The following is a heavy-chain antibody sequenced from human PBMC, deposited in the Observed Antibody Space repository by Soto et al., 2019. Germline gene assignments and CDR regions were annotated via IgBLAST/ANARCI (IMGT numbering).Heavy chain of an antibody. J-gene: IGHJ6*02. V-gene: IGHV1-2*04. CDR2: IHPSNGGT. CDR1: GYSFTGNS. Sequence: ASVKVSCKASGYSFTGNSIHWVRQAPGQGLEWMGWIHPSNGGTNYAQKFQGWVTMTRDTSTSTAYMDLSTLTSDDTAVYYCARSLLDEYSSSWRSAYYAMDVWGQGTTVTVSS. CDR3: ARSLLDEYSSSWRSAYYAMDV. D-gene: IGHD6-13*01.